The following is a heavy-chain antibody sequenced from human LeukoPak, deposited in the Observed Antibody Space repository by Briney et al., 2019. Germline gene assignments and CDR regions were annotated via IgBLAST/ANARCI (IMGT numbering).Heavy chain of an antibody. Sequence: PGGSLRLSCAASGFTFDTYWMSWVRQAPGKGLEWVANIKQDGSEEDYVDSVKGRFTISRDNAKNSLYLQMNSLRAEDTAVYYCAREARIRRYFDYWGQGTLVTVSS. CDR2: IKQDGSEE. J-gene: IGHJ4*02. CDR1: GFTFDTYW. D-gene: IGHD2/OR15-2a*01. V-gene: IGHV3-7*03. CDR3: AREARIRRYFDY.